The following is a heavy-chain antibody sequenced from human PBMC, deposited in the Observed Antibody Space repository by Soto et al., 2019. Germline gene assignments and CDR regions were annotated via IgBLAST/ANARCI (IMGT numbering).Heavy chain of an antibody. Sequence: QVQLQESGPGLVKPSQTLSLTCTVSGGSISSGGYYWSWIRQHPGKGLEWIGYIYYSGSTYYNPSLKRRVTISVDTSKNQFSLKLSSVTAADTAVYYCARESGSGSYSIRFDYWGQGTLVTVSS. CDR2: IYYSGST. CDR3: ARESGSGSYSIRFDY. CDR1: GGSISSGGYY. V-gene: IGHV4-31*03. J-gene: IGHJ4*02. D-gene: IGHD3-10*01.